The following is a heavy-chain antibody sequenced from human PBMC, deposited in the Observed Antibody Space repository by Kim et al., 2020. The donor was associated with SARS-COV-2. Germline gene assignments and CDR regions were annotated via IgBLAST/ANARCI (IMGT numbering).Heavy chain of an antibody. D-gene: IGHD6-19*01. CDR1: GGSISSSSYY. J-gene: IGHJ6*02. V-gene: IGHV4-39*01. Sequence: SETLSLTCTVSGGSISSSSYYWGWIRQPPGKGLEWIGSIYYSGSTYYNPSLKSRVTISVDTSKNQFSLKLSSVTAADTAVYYCARPGIAVAGPQDYYYYGMDVWGQGTTVTVSS. CDR2: IYYSGST. CDR3: ARPGIAVAGPQDYYYYGMDV.